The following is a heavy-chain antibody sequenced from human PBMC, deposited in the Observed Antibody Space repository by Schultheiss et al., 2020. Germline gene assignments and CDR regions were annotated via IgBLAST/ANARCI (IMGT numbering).Heavy chain of an antibody. J-gene: IGHJ4*02. Sequence: SETLSLTCTVSGGSISSGGYYWSWIRQHPGKGLEWIGYIYYSGSTYYNPSLKSRVTISVDTSKNQFSLKLSSVTAADTAVYYCAKDREYPTSAFDSWGQGTRVTVSS. D-gene: IGHD2-2*02. CDR1: GGSISSGGYY. V-gene: IGHV4-31*03. CDR2: IYYSGST. CDR3: AKDREYPTSAFDS.